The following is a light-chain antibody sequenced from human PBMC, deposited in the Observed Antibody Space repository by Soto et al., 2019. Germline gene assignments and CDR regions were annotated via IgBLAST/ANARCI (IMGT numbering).Light chain of an antibody. CDR2: SNN. CDR1: SSNIGSNS. J-gene: IGLJ2*01. CDR3: AAWDDSLNGHVV. Sequence: QSVLTQPPSASGTPGQRVTISCSGSSSNIGSNSVNSYQQLPGTAPKHLIFSNNQRPSGVPGRFSAAKSGTSASLAISGLQSEDEADDYCAAWDDSLNGHVVFGGGTKLTVL. V-gene: IGLV1-44*01.